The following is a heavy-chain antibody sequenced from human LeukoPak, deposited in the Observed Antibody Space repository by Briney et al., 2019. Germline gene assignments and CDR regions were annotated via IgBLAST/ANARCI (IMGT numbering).Heavy chain of an antibody. V-gene: IGHV3-30*02. CDR1: GFTFSTYG. CDR3: AKDLTGITAA. Sequence: GGSLRLSCAASGFTFSTYGMHWVRQAPGKGLEWVAFIRYDGSNKYYADSVKGRFTISRDNSKNTLYLQMNSMRAEDTAVYYCAKDLTGITAAWGQGTLVTVSS. CDR2: IRYDGSNK. J-gene: IGHJ5*02. D-gene: IGHD6-13*01.